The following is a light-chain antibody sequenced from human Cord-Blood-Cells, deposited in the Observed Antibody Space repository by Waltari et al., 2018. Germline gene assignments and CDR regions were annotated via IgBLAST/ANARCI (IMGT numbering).Light chain of an antibody. Sequence: QSVLTQPPSVSGAPGQRVTISCTGSSSNIGAGYDVHWYQQLPGTAPKLLIYGNSNRPSGVPDRFSGSKSGPSASLAITGLQAEDEADYYCQSYDSSLPWVFGGGTKLTVL. CDR3: QSYDSSLPWV. V-gene: IGLV1-40*01. J-gene: IGLJ3*02. CDR2: GNS. CDR1: SSNIGAGYD.